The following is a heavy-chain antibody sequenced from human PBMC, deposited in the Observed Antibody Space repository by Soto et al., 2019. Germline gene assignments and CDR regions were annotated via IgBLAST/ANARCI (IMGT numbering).Heavy chain of an antibody. J-gene: IGHJ4*02. CDR3: AKARYYDSTGYLYYFDY. Sequence: PGGSLRLSCAASGFTFSSYAMSWVRQAPGEGREWVASISGSGGSTYSADSVKGRFTISRDNSKNTLYLQMKSLRAEDTAVYYCAKARYYDSTGYLYYFDYWGQGTLVTVSS. D-gene: IGHD3-22*01. V-gene: IGHV3-23*01. CDR2: ISGSGGST. CDR1: GFTFSSYA.